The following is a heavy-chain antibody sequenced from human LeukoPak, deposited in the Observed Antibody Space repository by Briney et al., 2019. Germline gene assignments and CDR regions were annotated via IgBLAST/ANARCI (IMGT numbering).Heavy chain of an antibody. CDR2: INHSGST. J-gene: IGHJ4*02. CDR3: ARSIEYSSSGFDY. Sequence: PSETLSLTCAVYGGSFSGYYWSWIRQPPGKGLEWIGEINHSGSTNYNPSLKSRVTISVDTSKNQFSLKLSSVTAADTAVYYCARSIEYSSSGFDYWGQGTLVTVSS. CDR1: GGSFSGYY. D-gene: IGHD6-6*01. V-gene: IGHV4-34*01.